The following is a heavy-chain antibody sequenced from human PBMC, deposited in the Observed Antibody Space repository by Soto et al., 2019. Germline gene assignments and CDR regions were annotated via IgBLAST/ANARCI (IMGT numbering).Heavy chain of an antibody. Sequence: QLQLQESGSGLVKPSQTLSPTCAVSGGAISSGGNSWSWIRQPPGKRLEWIGFIYDSGSTYYNPSLKSRVTISVGRSKNQFALKLNSVTAADTAVYYCARYSIAARRGIDYWGQGTLGTVSS. D-gene: IGHD6-6*01. CDR1: GGAISSGGNS. CDR2: IYDSGST. CDR3: ARYSIAARRGIDY. V-gene: IGHV4-30-2*01. J-gene: IGHJ4*02.